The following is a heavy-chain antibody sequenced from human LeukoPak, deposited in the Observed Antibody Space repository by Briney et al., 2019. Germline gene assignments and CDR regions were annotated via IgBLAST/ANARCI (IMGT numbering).Heavy chain of an antibody. CDR3: ARNLYYYDSSGYYYY. CDR1: GFTFSSYS. D-gene: IGHD3-22*01. V-gene: IGHV3-21*01. CDR2: ISSSSSYI. J-gene: IGHJ4*02. Sequence: GGSLRLSCAASGFTFSSYSMNWVRQAPGKGLEWVSSISSSSSYIYYADSVKGRFIISRDNAKNSLYLQMNSLRAEDTAVYYCARNLYYYDSSGYYYYWGQGTLVTVSS.